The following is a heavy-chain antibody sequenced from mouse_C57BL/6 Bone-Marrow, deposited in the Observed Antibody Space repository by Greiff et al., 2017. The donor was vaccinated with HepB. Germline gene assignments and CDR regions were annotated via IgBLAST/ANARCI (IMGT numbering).Heavy chain of an antibody. V-gene: IGHV5-15*01. CDR3: ARHGDSSGLYAMDY. J-gene: IGHJ4*01. CDR1: GFTFSDYG. Sequence: DVMLVESGGGLVQPGGSLKLSCAASGFTFSDYGMAWVRQAPRKGPEWVAFISNFAYSIYYADTVTGRFTISRENAKNTLYLEMSSLRSEDTAMYYCARHGDSSGLYAMDYWGQGTSVTVSS. CDR2: ISNFAYSI. D-gene: IGHD3-2*02.